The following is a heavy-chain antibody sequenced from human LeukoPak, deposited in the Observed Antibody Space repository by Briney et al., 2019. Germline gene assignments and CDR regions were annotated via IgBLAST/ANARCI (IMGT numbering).Heavy chain of an antibody. J-gene: IGHJ4*02. Sequence: SETLSLTCTVSGGSISSSSYYWGWIRQPPGKGLEWIGGIYYSGSTYYNPSLKSRVTISVDTSKNQFSLKLSSVTAADTAVYYCARLVGATIVDYWGQGTLVTVSS. CDR3: ARLVGATIVDY. V-gene: IGHV4-39*01. CDR2: IYYSGST. D-gene: IGHD1-26*01. CDR1: GGSISSSSYY.